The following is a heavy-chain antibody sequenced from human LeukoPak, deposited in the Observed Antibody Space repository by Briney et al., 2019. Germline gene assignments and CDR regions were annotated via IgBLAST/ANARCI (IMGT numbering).Heavy chain of an antibody. CDR3: ANSAHWELRTPSDY. CDR2: ISGSGGST. J-gene: IGHJ4*02. Sequence: GGPLRPCSASAGITISNYAMWLVRPAPGEGVGWGSAISGSGGSTYYADSVKGRFTISRDNSKNTLYLQMNSLRAEDTAVYYCANSAHWELRTPSDYRGQGTLVTVSS. D-gene: IGHD3-16*01. CDR1: GITISNYA. V-gene: IGHV3-23*01.